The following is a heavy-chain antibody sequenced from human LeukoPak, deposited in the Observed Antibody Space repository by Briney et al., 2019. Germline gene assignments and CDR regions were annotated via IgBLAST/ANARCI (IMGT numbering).Heavy chain of an antibody. CDR1: GGSISSSSYY. J-gene: IGHJ4*02. Sequence: SETLSLTCTVSGGSISSSSYYWGWIRQPPGKGLEWIGSIYYSGSTYYNPSLKSRVTISVDTSKNQFFLKLSSVTAADTAVYYCARLRGWSDYWGQGTLVTVSS. V-gene: IGHV4-39*01. CDR3: ARLRGWSDY. CDR2: IYYSGST. D-gene: IGHD6-19*01.